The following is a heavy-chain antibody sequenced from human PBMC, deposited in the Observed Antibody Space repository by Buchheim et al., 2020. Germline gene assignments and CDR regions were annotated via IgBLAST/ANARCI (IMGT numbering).Heavy chain of an antibody. CDR3: ARDSASYYDSSGYYLGYYYYYGMDV. CDR2: ISYDGSNK. CDR1: GFTFSSYA. V-gene: IGHV3-30-3*01. J-gene: IGHJ6*02. Sequence: QVQLVESGGGVVQPGRSLRLSCAASGFTFSSYAMHWVRQAPGKGLEWVAVISYDGSNKYYADSVKGRFTTSRDNSKNTLYLQMNSLRAEDTAVYYCARDSASYYDSSGYYLGYYYYYGMDVWGQGTT. D-gene: IGHD3-22*01.